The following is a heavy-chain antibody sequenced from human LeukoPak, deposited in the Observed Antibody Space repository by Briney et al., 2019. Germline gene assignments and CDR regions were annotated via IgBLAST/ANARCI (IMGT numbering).Heavy chain of an antibody. Sequence: ASVKVSCKASGYTFTSYYMHWVRQAPGQGLEWMGIINPSGGSTSYAQKFQGRVTMTRDMSTSTVYMELSSLRSEDTAVYYCARDHRSAMEYYYYYYYMDVWGKGTTVTVSS. J-gene: IGHJ6*03. V-gene: IGHV1-46*01. CDR1: GYTFTSYY. CDR2: INPSGGST. D-gene: IGHD5-18*01. CDR3: ARDHRSAMEYYYYYYYMDV.